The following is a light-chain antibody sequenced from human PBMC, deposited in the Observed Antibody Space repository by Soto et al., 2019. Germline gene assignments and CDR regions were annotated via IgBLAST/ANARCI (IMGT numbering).Light chain of an antibody. CDR1: QSISSY. V-gene: IGKV1-5*03. CDR3: QQSNNCPWT. J-gene: IGKJ1*01. CDR2: EAS. Sequence: DIQMTQSPSTLSASVGDRVTITCRASQSISSYLAWYQQKPGKAPKLLIYEASNLESGVPSRFSGSGSGTDFTLTISSLQPDDFATYYCQQSNNCPWTFGQWTKVDIK.